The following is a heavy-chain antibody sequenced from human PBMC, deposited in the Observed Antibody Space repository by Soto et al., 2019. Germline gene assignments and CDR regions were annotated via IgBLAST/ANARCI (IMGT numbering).Heavy chain of an antibody. V-gene: IGHV5-51*01. CDR1: GYTFTNYW. CDR2: IYPGDSDT. CDR3: VRLPYYYDSSGYYSYFQH. Sequence: GESLKISCKGSGYTFTNYWIAWVRQMSGKGLEWMGSIYPGDSDTRYSPSFQGQVTISADKYISTAYLQWSSLKASDTAMYYCVRLPYYYDSSGYYSYFQHWGQGTLVTVSS. D-gene: IGHD3-22*01. J-gene: IGHJ1*01.